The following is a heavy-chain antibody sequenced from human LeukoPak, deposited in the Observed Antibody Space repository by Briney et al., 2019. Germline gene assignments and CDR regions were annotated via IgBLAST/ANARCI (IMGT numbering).Heavy chain of an antibody. CDR1: GYTFTSYG. V-gene: IGHV1-18*01. D-gene: IGHD3-16*01. J-gene: IGHJ4*02. Sequence: ASVKVSCKASGYTFTSYGINWVRQAPGQGLEWMGWISAYNGDTNYAQKFQGRVTMTRDTSISTAYMELSRLRSDDTAVYYCARVGRGYDYVWGSYDYWGQGTLVTVSS. CDR3: ARVGRGYDYVWGSYDY. CDR2: ISAYNGDT.